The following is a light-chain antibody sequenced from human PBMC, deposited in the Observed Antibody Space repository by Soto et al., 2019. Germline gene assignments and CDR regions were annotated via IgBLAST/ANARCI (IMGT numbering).Light chain of an antibody. CDR1: SIGVGGYNF. J-gene: IGLJ1*01. CDR2: EVS. CDR3: TSYSTSNSYV. Sequence: QSALTQPASVSGSPGQSITISCTGSSIGVGGYNFVCWYQQHPGKAPKLMIYEVSNRPSGVSNRFSGSKSGNTASLTISGLQAEDEADYYCTSYSTSNSYVFGAGTKVTVL. V-gene: IGLV2-14*01.